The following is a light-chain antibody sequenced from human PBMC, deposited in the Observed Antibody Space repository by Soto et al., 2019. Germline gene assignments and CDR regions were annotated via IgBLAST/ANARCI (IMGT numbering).Light chain of an antibody. Sequence: QSVLTQPPSASGTPGQRVTISCSGSRSNIGSNTVSWYQQLPGTAPKLLIFGNNQRPSGVPDRFSGSKSGTSASLAISGLQSEDEADYYCAAWDDSLNGRYVFGTGTKVTVL. J-gene: IGLJ1*01. V-gene: IGLV1-44*01. CDR3: AAWDDSLNGRYV. CDR1: RSNIGSNT. CDR2: GNN.